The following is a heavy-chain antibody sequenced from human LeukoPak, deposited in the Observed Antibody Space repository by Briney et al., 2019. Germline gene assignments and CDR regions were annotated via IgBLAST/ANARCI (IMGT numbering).Heavy chain of an antibody. V-gene: IGHV3-74*01. CDR2: INSDGSST. CDR3: ANKLDAVVTTLY. J-gene: IGHJ4*02. Sequence: GGSLRLSCAASGFTFSSYWMHWVRQAPGKGLVWVSRINSDGSSTSYADSVKGRFTISRDNAKNTLYLQMNSLRAEDTAVYYCANKLDAVVTTLYWGQGTLVTVSS. D-gene: IGHD1-1*01. CDR1: GFTFSSYW.